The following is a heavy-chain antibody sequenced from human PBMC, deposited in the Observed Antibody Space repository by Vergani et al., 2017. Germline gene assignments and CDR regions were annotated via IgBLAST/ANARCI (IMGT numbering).Heavy chain of an antibody. CDR1: GYTFTGYF. V-gene: IGHV1-18*04. J-gene: IGHJ6*03. Sequence: QVQLVQSGAEVKKPGASVKVSCKASGYTFTGYFMHWVRQAPGQGLEWMGWISAYNGNTNYAQKLQGRVTLTTDTSTSTAYMELRRLRSDDTAVYYCARVRPGSGSYYYYYMDVWGKGTTVTVSS. CDR3: ARVRPGSGSYYYYYMDV. CDR2: ISAYNGNT. D-gene: IGHD3-10*01.